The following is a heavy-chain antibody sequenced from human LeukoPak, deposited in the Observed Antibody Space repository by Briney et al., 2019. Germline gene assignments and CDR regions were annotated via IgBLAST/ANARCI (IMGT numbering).Heavy chain of an antibody. V-gene: IGHV4-34*01. CDR2: INHSGST. CDR3: ARHGGDGYRGHSAFDI. CDR1: GGSFSGYY. J-gene: IGHJ3*02. Sequence: SETLSLTCAVYGGSFSGYYWSWIRQPPGKGLEWIGEINHSGSTNYNPSLKSRVTISVDTSKNQFSLKLSSVTAADTAVYYCARHGGDGYRGHSAFDIWGQGTMVTVSS. D-gene: IGHD5-24*01.